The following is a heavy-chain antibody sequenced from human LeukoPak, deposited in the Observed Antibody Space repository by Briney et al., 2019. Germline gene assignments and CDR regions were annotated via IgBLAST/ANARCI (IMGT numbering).Heavy chain of an antibody. Sequence: PGGSLRLSCAASGFTFRNYGMHWVRQAPGKGLEWVTFIRYDGADEYYADSVKGRFTISRDDSKNTVFLQMNTLRVEDTAVYYCARGYTYFAYWGQGTLVTVSS. J-gene: IGHJ4*02. D-gene: IGHD3-16*02. V-gene: IGHV3-30*02. CDR1: GFTFRNYG. CDR2: IRYDGADE. CDR3: ARGYTYFAY.